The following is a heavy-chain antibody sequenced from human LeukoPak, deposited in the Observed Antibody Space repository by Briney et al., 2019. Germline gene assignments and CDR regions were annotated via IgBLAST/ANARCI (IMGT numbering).Heavy chain of an antibody. CDR1: GGSISSSY. Sequence: SSETLSLTCTVSGGSISSSYWSWIRQPPGKGLEWIGYIYYTGSTTYNPSLKSRVTISVDTSKNQFSLKLRSVTAADTAVYYCARDYGDIPPDWYYDLWGRGTLVTVSS. D-gene: IGHD4-17*01. V-gene: IGHV4-59*01. J-gene: IGHJ2*01. CDR2: IYYTGST. CDR3: ARDYGDIPPDWYYDL.